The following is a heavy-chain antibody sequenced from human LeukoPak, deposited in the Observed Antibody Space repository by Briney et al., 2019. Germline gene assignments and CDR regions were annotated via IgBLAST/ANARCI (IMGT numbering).Heavy chain of an antibody. V-gene: IGHV3-7*01. Sequence: GGSLRLSCAASGFTFSHYWMTWVRQAPGRGLEWVAQINQDGSEEYYMDSVKARFTISRDNAKNSVFLQMNSLRAEDTAVYYCVRDGGVSGYDLLDYWGQGTLVTVSS. CDR1: GFTFSHYW. CDR3: VRDGGVSGYDLLDY. J-gene: IGHJ4*02. D-gene: IGHD5-12*01. CDR2: INQDGSEE.